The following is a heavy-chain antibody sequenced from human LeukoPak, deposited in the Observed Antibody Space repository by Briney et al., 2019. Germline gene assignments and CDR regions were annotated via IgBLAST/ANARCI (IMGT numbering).Heavy chain of an antibody. Sequence: GGSLRLSCAASGFTFSSYGMHWVRQAPGKGLEWVAFIRADGSNKYYADSVKGRFTISRDNSKNTLYLQMNSLRPEDTAVYYCASGGTYSGYFSYWGQGTLVIVSS. CDR2: IRADGSNK. CDR3: ASGGTYSGYFSY. J-gene: IGHJ4*02. V-gene: IGHV3-30*02. CDR1: GFTFSSYG. D-gene: IGHD1-26*01.